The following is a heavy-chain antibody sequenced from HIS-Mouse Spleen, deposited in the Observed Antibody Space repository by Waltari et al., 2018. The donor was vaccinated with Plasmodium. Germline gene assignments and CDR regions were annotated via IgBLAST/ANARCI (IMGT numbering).Heavy chain of an antibody. V-gene: IGHV3-74*01. CDR1: GFTFSRYW. CDR3: ARTIAVVATGDAFDI. Sequence: EVQLVESGGGLVQPGGSLRLSCAAYGFTFSRYWMHWVRQAPGKGLVWVSRINSDGSSTRYADSVKGRFTISRDNAKNTLYLQMNSLRAEDTAVYYCARTIAVVATGDAFDIWGQGTMVTVSS. D-gene: IGHD6-13*01. J-gene: IGHJ3*02. CDR2: INSDGSST.